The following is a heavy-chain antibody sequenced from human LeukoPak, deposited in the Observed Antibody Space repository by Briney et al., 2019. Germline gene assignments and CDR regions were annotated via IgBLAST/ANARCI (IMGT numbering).Heavy chain of an antibody. D-gene: IGHD3-9*01. Sequence: ASVKVSCKVSGYTLTELSMHWVRQAPGQGLEWMGWISTNNGNTNYAQKLQGRVTMTIDTSARTAYMELRSLRSDDTAVYYCATLGDVFPLISLDGMDVWGQGTTVTVSS. V-gene: IGHV1-18*01. CDR1: GYTLTELS. CDR3: ATLGDVFPLISLDGMDV. J-gene: IGHJ6*02. CDR2: ISTNNGNT.